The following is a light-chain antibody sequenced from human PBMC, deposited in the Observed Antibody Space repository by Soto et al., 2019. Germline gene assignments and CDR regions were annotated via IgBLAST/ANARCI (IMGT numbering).Light chain of an antibody. Sequence: AIQLTQSPSSLSASVGDRVTITCRASQGISSALAWYQQKPGKAPKLLIYDASSLESGVPSRFSDSGSGTDFTLTISSLQPEVFATYYCQQFNSYPTFGQGTRLEIK. J-gene: IGKJ5*01. V-gene: IGKV1-13*02. CDR2: DAS. CDR3: QQFNSYPT. CDR1: QGISSA.